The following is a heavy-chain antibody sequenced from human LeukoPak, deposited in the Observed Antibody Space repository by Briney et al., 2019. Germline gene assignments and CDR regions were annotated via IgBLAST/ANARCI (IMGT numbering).Heavy chain of an antibody. V-gene: IGHV4-61*02. CDR2: IYTSGST. CDR3: ARGIVVVPASTGRTILYYYYYMDV. D-gene: IGHD2-2*01. CDR1: GGSISSSSYY. Sequence: PSETLSLTCTVSGGSISSSSYYWSWIRQPAGKGLEWIGRIYTSGSTNYNPSLKSRVTISVDTSKNQFSLKLSSVTAADTAVYYCARGIVVVPASTGRTILYYYYYMDVWGKGTTVAISS. J-gene: IGHJ6*03.